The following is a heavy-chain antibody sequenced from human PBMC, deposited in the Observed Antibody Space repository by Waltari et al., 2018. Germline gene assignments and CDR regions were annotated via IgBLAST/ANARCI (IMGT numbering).Heavy chain of an antibody. Sequence: EVQLVESGGGLVQPGGSLRLSCAASGFTFNYYNMNWIRRAPGKGLEWISFLSSGGTNKDDADAVTGGFTVARDKANNSLYLQVNRLRADDTAVYYCARGRAGLASSEKGNWFDPWGQGTLVTVSS. CDR3: ARGRAGLASSEKGNWFDP. CDR1: GFTFNYYN. CDR2: LSSGGTNK. J-gene: IGHJ5*02. V-gene: IGHV3-48*01. D-gene: IGHD3-16*01.